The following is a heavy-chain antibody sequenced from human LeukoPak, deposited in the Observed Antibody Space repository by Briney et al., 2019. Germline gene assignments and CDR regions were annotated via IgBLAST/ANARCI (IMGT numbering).Heavy chain of an antibody. Sequence: SVKVSCKASGGTFSSYAISWVRQAPGQGLEWMGGIIPIFGTANYAQKFQGRVTITADESTSTAYMELSSLRSEDTAVYYCAKGSRSIAVDNLCDYWGQGTLVTVSS. CDR1: GGTFSSYA. V-gene: IGHV1-69*13. D-gene: IGHD6-6*01. CDR3: AKGSRSIAVDNLCDY. CDR2: IIPIFGTA. J-gene: IGHJ4*02.